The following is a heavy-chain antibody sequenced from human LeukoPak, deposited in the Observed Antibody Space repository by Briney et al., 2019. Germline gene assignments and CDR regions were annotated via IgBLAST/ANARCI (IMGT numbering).Heavy chain of an antibody. J-gene: IGHJ4*02. D-gene: IGHD3-10*01. CDR1: GFTFSSYS. CDR3: AKQPTSMVRGIIITDYYFDY. V-gene: IGHV3-21*01. CDR2: ISGTSTSI. Sequence: GGSLRLSCAASGFTFSSYSMNWVRQAPGKGLEWVSSISGTSTSIYYADSVKGRFTISRDNAKNSLYLQMNSLRAEDTAVYYCAKQPTSMVRGIIITDYYFDYWGQGTLVTVSS.